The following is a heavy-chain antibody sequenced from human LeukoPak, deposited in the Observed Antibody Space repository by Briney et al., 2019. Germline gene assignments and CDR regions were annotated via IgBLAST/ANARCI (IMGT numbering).Heavy chain of an antibody. Sequence: PSETLSLTCTVSGGSISSSSYYGGWIRQPPGKGLEWIGSIYYSGRTYYNPSLKSRVTISVDTSKNQFSLKLSSVTAADTAVYYCARHRPYDILTGYYYYYYYMDVWGKGTTVTVSS. CDR3: ARHRPYDILTGYYYYYYYMDV. V-gene: IGHV4-39*01. CDR1: GGSISSSSYY. CDR2: IYYSGRT. J-gene: IGHJ6*03. D-gene: IGHD3-9*01.